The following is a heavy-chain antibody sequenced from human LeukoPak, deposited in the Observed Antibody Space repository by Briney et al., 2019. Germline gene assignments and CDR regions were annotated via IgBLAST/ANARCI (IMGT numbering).Heavy chain of an antibody. Sequence: SETLSLTCAVYGGSFSGYYWSWIRQPPGKGLEWIGEINHSGSTNYNPSLKSRVTISVDTSKNQFSLKLSSVTAADTAVYYCARRQQLELDYWGQGTLVTVSS. V-gene: IGHV4-34*01. D-gene: IGHD6-13*01. CDR1: GGSFSGYY. J-gene: IGHJ4*02. CDR3: ARRQQLELDY. CDR2: INHSGST.